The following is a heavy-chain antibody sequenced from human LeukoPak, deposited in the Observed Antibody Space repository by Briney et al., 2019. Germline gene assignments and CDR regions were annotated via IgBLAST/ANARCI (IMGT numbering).Heavy chain of an antibody. D-gene: IGHD7-27*01. CDR3: ARPISGDGDYYYGMDV. CDR2: IYPGDSDT. Sequence: GESLNISCKGSGYSFTSYWIGWVRQMTGKGLEWMGIIYPGDSDTRYSPSFQGQVTISADKSISTAYLQWSSLKASDTAMYYCARPISGDGDYYYGMDVWGQGTTVTVSS. CDR1: GYSFTSYW. V-gene: IGHV5-51*01. J-gene: IGHJ6*02.